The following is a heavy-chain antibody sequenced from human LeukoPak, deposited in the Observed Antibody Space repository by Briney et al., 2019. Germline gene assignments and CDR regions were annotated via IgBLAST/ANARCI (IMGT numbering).Heavy chain of an antibody. Sequence: PSETLSLTCTVSGGSISSYYWSWIRQPPGKGLEWIGYIYYSGSTNYNPSLKSRVTISVDTSKNQFSLKLSSATAADTAVYYCARGRQTWGQGTLVTVSS. CDR1: GGSISSYY. CDR3: ARGRQT. V-gene: IGHV4-59*01. J-gene: IGHJ5*02. CDR2: IYYSGST.